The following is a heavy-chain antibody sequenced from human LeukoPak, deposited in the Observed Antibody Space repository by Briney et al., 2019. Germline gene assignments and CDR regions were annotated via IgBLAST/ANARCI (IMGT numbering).Heavy chain of an antibody. D-gene: IGHD5-12*01. J-gene: IGHJ4*02. Sequence: HPGGSLRLSCAASGFTFSSYWMHWVRHAPGKGLVWVSRINSDGSSTSYADSVKGRFTISRDNAKNTLYLQMNSLRAEDTAVYYCARDRSGYDFDYWGQGTLVTVSS. V-gene: IGHV3-74*01. CDR1: GFTFSSYW. CDR2: INSDGSST. CDR3: ARDRSGYDFDY.